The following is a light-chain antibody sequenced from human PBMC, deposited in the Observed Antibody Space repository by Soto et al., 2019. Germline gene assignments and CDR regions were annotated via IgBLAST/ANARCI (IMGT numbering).Light chain of an antibody. V-gene: IGKV3-11*01. CDR1: QSIAGY. Sequence: EIVLTQSPATLSLSPVERATLSFMASQSIAGYLAWYQKKPGQAPRLLIYDTSNRVTGVPARFSGSGSGTDFTLSISSLEPEDFAVYYCQQRKNWPPITFGQGTRLEI. J-gene: IGKJ5*01. CDR3: QQRKNWPPIT. CDR2: DTS.